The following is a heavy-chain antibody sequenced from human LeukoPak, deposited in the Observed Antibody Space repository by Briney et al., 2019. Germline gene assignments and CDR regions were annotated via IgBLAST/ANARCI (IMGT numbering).Heavy chain of an antibody. V-gene: IGHV1-2*02. J-gene: IGHJ4*02. CDR3: ARELGSGYYRYFDY. CDR2: INSNSGGT. D-gene: IGHD3-22*01. Sequence: VSVKVSCKASGYTFTSYYIHWVRQAPGQGLEWMGWINSNSGGTNFAQKFQGRVSMTRDTSISTAYMELSRLRSDDTAVYYCARELGSGYYRYFDYWGQGTLVTVSS. CDR1: GYTFTSYY.